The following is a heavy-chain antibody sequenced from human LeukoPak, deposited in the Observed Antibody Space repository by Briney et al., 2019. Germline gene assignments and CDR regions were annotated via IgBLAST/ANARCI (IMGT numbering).Heavy chain of an antibody. D-gene: IGHD3-10*01. J-gene: IGHJ5*02. CDR2: IYYSGST. V-gene: IGHV4-39*01. CDR1: GGSISSSSYY. Sequence: SETLSLTCTVSGGSISSSSYYWGWIRQPPGKGLEWIGSIYYSGSTYYNPSLKSRVTISVDTSKNQFSLKLSSVTAADTAVYYCARHSYYYGSGSLPHTIPPPLYNWFDPWGQGTLVTVSS. CDR3: ARHSYYYGSGSLPHTIPPPLYNWFDP.